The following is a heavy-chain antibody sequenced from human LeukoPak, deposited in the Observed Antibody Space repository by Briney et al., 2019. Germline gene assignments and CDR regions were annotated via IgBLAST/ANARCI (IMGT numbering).Heavy chain of an antibody. CDR3: ARDVSRGWFDP. V-gene: IGHV3-74*01. D-gene: IGHD3-10*01. CDR2: ITSDGSST. CDR1: GFTFSSYW. Sequence: GGSLRLSCAASGFTFSSYWMHWVRHAPGKGLVWVSRITSDGSSTSYADSVKGRFTISRDNAKNTLYLQMNSLRAEDTAVYYCARDVSRGWFDPWGQGTLVTVSS. J-gene: IGHJ5*02.